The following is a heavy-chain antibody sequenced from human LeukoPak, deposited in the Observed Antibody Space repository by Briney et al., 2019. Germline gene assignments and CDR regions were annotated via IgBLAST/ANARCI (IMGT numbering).Heavy chain of an antibody. D-gene: IGHD6-19*01. CDR1: GFTFSSYA. Sequence: HTGGSLRLSCAASGFTFSSYAMSWVRQAPGKGLEWVSAISGSGGSTYYADSVKGRFTISRDNSKNTLYLQMNSLRAEDTAVYYCANLGIAVANWFDPWGQGTLVTVSS. J-gene: IGHJ5*02. V-gene: IGHV3-23*01. CDR2: ISGSGGST. CDR3: ANLGIAVANWFDP.